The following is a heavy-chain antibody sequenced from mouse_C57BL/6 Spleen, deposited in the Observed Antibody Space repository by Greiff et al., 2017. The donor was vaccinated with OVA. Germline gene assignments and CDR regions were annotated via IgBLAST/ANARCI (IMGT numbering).Heavy chain of an antibody. Sequence: VQLQQPGAELVRPGSSVKLSCKASGYTFTSYWMHWVKQRPIQGLEWIGNIDPSDSETHYNQKFKDKATLTVDKSSSTAYMQLSSLTSEDAAVYYCAVITTVVAYYFDYWGKGTTLTVSS. CDR2: IDPSDSET. J-gene: IGHJ2*01. CDR3: AVITTVVAYYFDY. V-gene: IGHV1-52*01. CDR1: GYTFTSYW. D-gene: IGHD1-1*01.